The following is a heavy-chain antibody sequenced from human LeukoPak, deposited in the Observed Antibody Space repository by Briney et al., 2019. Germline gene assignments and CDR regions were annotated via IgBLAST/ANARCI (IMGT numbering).Heavy chain of an antibody. J-gene: IGHJ4*02. V-gene: IGHV3-48*03. D-gene: IGHD1-26*01. CDR3: AKDISGSYSVDY. Sequence: GGSLRLSCAASGFTFSSYEMNWVRQAPGKGLEWVSYISSSGSTIYYADSVKGRFTLSRDNSKNTLYLQMNSLRAEDTAVYFCAKDISGSYSVDYWGQGTLVTVSS. CDR2: ISSSGSTI. CDR1: GFTFSSYE.